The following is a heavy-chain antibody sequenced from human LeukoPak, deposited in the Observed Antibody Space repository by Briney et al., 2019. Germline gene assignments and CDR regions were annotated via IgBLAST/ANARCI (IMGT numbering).Heavy chain of an antibody. V-gene: IGHV4-59*08. D-gene: IGHD2-2*01. Sequence: SETLSLTCTVSGDSISSRSWSWIRQPPGKGLEWVGYIYYSGSTNYNPSLKSRVTTSVDTSKNQLSLKLSSVTAADTAVYYCARVIGYCSSTSCFGYFDYWGQGTLVTVSS. CDR1: GDSISSRS. J-gene: IGHJ4*02. CDR3: ARVIGYCSSTSCFGYFDY. CDR2: IYYSGST.